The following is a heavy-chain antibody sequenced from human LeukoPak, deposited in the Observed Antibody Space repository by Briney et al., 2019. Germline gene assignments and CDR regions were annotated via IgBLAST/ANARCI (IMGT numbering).Heavy chain of an antibody. D-gene: IGHD3-9*01. CDR3: ARDHPHYDILTGYPNYYYYYMDV. V-gene: IGHV3-48*04. J-gene: IGHJ6*03. Sequence: PGGSLRLSCAASGFTFSSYSMNWVRQAPGKGLEWVSSISSSGSTIYYADSVKGRFTISRDNAKNSLYLQMNSLRAEDTAVYYCARDHPHYDILTGYPNYYYYYMDVWGKGTTVTISS. CDR1: GFTFSSYS. CDR2: ISSSGSTI.